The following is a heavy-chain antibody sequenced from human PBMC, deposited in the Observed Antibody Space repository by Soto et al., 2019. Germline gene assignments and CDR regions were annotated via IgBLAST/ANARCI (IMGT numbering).Heavy chain of an antibody. D-gene: IGHD5-12*01. V-gene: IGHV1-2*04. J-gene: IGHJ2*01. CDR3: ARGLGRDGYNCYFDL. CDR1: GYTFTGYY. Sequence: QVQLVQSGAEVKKPGASVKVSCKASGYTFTGYYMHWVRQAPGQGLEWMGWINPNSGGTNYAQKFQGWVTMTRDTSISTAYMELSSLRSDDTAVYYCARGLGRDGYNCYFDLWGRGTLVTVSS. CDR2: INPNSGGT.